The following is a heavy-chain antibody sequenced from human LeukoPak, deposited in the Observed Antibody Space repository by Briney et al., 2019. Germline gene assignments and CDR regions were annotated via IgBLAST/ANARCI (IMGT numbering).Heavy chain of an antibody. CDR1: GGSISSYY. D-gene: IGHD3-10*01. Sequence: SETLSLTCTVSGGSISSYYWSWIRQPPGKGLEWIGYIYYSGSTNYNPSLKSRVTISVDTSKNQFSLKLSSVTAADTAVYYCARHASHPYGSGRSSDYWGQGTLVTVSS. CDR3: ARHASHPYGSGRSSDY. J-gene: IGHJ4*02. V-gene: IGHV4-59*08. CDR2: IYYSGST.